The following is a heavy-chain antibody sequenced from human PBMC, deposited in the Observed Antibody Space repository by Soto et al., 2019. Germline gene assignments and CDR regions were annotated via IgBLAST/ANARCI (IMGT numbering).Heavy chain of an antibody. CDR3: ARQAREVYSSAGY. D-gene: IGHD5-18*01. CDR1: GCSISSYY. Sequence: SETLSLTCTVSGCSISSYYWSWIRPPPGKGLEWIGYVHYNESASFNPSLKSRVTMSLDTSKNQFSLKLSSVTAADTAVYYCARQAREVYSSAGYWGQGTLVTVSS. V-gene: IGHV4-59*08. CDR2: VHYNESA. J-gene: IGHJ4*02.